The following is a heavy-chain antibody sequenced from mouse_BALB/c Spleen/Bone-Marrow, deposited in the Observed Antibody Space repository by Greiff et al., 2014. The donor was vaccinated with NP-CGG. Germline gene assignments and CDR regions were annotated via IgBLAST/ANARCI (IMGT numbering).Heavy chain of an antibody. CDR1: GYTFTSYY. CDR3: TRSNYGYWFFDV. CDR2: INPSNGGT. Sequence: QVQLQQPGAELVKPGTSVKLSCKASGYTFTSYYMYWVKQRPGQGLEWIGEINPSNGGTNFNEKFKSKATLTVDKSSNTAYVQLSSLTSEDPAVYHCTRSNYGYWFFDVWGAGTTVTVSS. D-gene: IGHD1-1*01. J-gene: IGHJ1*01. V-gene: IGHV1S81*02.